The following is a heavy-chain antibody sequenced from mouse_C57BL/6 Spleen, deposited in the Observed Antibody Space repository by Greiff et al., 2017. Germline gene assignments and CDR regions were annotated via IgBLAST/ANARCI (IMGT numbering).Heavy chain of an antibody. D-gene: IGHD2-4*01. V-gene: IGHV1-80*01. Sequence: QVQLQQSGAELVKPGASVKISCKASGYAFSSYWMNWVKQRPGKGLEWIGQIYPGDGDTSYNGKFKGKATLTADKSSSTAYMQLSSLTSEDSAVYFCASDDSYWYFDVWGTGTTVTVSS. CDR1: GYAFSSYW. CDR3: ASDDSYWYFDV. J-gene: IGHJ1*03. CDR2: IYPGDGDT.